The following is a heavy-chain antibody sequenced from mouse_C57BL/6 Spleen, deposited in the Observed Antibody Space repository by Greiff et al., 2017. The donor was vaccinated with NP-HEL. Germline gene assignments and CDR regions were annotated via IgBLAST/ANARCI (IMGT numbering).Heavy chain of an antibody. J-gene: IGHJ2*01. Sequence: QVQLQQPGAELVRPGSSVKLSCKASGYTFTSYWMHWVKQRPIQGLEWIGNIDPSDSDTHYNQKFKDKATLTVDKSSSTAYMQLSSLTSEDSAVYYCARGIYYGNYHWGQGTTLTVSS. V-gene: IGHV1-52*01. D-gene: IGHD2-1*01. CDR3: ARGIYYGNYH. CDR1: GYTFTSYW. CDR2: IDPSDSDT.